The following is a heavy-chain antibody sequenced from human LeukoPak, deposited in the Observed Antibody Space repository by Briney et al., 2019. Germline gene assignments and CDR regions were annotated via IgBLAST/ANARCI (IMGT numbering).Heavy chain of an antibody. V-gene: IGHV4-4*09. CDR3: ARQAQDGTDNYFDP. D-gene: IGHD1-14*01. Sequence: SETLSLTCTVSSGSISGHYWSWIRQSPGRGLEWIGNIYTSGTTKYNPSLNSRVTISIDTSKNRFSLKVTSMTAADTAIYYCARQAQDGTDNYFDPWGRGILVTVSS. CDR2: IYTSGTT. CDR1: SGSISGHY. J-gene: IGHJ5*02.